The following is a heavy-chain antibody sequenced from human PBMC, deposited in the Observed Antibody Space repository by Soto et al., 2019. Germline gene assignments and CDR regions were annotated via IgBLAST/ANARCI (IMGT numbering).Heavy chain of an antibody. D-gene: IGHD2-21*01. J-gene: IGHJ5*02. CDR1: GGALTSYP. V-gene: IGHV1-69*06. Sequence: QVRLEQSGAEVQKPGSSVRVSCQASGGALTSYPIHWVRQAPGQGLEWMGVIDPMFDTSNLAEKFKSRVILTADTSTKTVYLDLTSLRSDDTAVYFCATYPRPYNWIDLWGQGTLVAVSS. CDR2: IDPMFDTS. CDR3: ATYPRPYNWIDL.